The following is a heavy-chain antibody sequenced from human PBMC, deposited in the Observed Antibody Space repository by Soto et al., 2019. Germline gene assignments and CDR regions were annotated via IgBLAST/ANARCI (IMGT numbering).Heavy chain of an antibody. D-gene: IGHD3-10*01. V-gene: IGHV4-31*03. CDR2: ISNSGRT. J-gene: IGHJ4*02. CDR3: ARADYATGSYYPDY. Sequence: QVQLQESGPGLVKPSQTLSLTCTVSGGSVRRGNYYWSWIRQFPGKGLEWIGYISNSGRTPYNPSPMSRITIFVDSSKNQFFLELRSVTAADTALYYCARADYATGSYYPDYWGQGTLVTVSS. CDR1: GGSVRRGNYY.